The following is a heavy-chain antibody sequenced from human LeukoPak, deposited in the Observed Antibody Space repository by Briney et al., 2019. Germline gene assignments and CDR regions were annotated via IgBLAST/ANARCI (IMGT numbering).Heavy chain of an antibody. J-gene: IGHJ4*02. V-gene: IGHV3-11*01. CDR1: GFTFSDYY. D-gene: IGHD3-10*01. Sequence: GGSLRLSCAASGFTFSDYYMSWIRQAPGKGLEGVSYISSSGSTIYYADSVKGRFTISRDNAKNSLYLQMNSLRAEDTAVYYCARESPYGSGRDHDYWGQGTLVTVSS. CDR2: ISSSGSTI. CDR3: ARESPYGSGRDHDY.